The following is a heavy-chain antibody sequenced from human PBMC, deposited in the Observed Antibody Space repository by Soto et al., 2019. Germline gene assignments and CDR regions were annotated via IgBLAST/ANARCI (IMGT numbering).Heavy chain of an antibody. Sequence: PSETLSLTCTVSGGAISSYYWSWIRQSPGERLEWIGYINYSGCTNYNPSLKSRVTISLDRPNNQFSLRVSSVTAADTAVYYCARGDYPDSGNHYRSEYYFDYWGQGALVTVYS. D-gene: IGHD5-12*01. CDR1: GGAISSYY. J-gene: IGHJ4*02. CDR2: INYSGCT. V-gene: IGHV4-59*01. CDR3: ARGDYPDSGNHYRSEYYFDY.